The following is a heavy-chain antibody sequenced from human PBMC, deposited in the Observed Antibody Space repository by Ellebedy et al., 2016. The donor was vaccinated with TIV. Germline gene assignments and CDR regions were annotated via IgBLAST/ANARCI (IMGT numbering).Heavy chain of an antibody. J-gene: IGHJ5*02. CDR2: ISGSGGST. D-gene: IGHD1-14*01. Sequence: GESLKISXAASGFTFSSYAMSWVRQAPGKGLEWVSAISGSGGSTYYADSVKGRFTISRDNSKNTLYLQMNSLRAEDTAVYYCARELFGNLPTSRGRFDPWGQGTLVTVSS. V-gene: IGHV3-23*01. CDR1: GFTFSSYA. CDR3: ARELFGNLPTSRGRFDP.